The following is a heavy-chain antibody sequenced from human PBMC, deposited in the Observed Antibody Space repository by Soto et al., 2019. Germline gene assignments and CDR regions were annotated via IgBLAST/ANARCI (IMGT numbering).Heavy chain of an antibody. CDR3: ARVTVYAPLCFDYYYMDV. D-gene: IGHD2-8*01. CDR1: GFTVSSNY. V-gene: IGHV3-53*04. J-gene: IGHJ6*03. Sequence: EVQLVESGGGLVQPGGSLRLSCAASGFTVSSNYMSWVRQAPGKGLEWVSVIYSGGSTYYADSVKGRFTISRHNSKNTLYLQMNSLRAEDTAVYYCARVTVYAPLCFDYYYMDVWGKGTTVTVSS. CDR2: IYSGGST.